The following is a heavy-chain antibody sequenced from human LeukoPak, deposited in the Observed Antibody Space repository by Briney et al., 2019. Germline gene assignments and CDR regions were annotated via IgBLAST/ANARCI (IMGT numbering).Heavy chain of an antibody. D-gene: IGHD2-15*01. CDR3: AAGGASRRYCSGGSCYSRGNSVPY. V-gene: IGHV4-34*01. Sequence: PSETLSLTCAVYGGSFSGYYWSWIRQPPGKGLEWIGEINHSGSTNYNPSLKSRVTISVDTSKNQFSLKLSSVTAADTAVYYCAAGGASRRYCSGGSCYSRGNSVPYWGQGTLVTVSS. J-gene: IGHJ4*02. CDR1: GGSFSGYY. CDR2: INHSGST.